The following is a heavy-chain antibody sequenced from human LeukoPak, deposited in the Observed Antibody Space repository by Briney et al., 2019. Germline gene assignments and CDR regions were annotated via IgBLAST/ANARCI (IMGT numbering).Heavy chain of an antibody. CDR2: IYSGGST. Sequence: AGGSLRLSCAASGFTVSSNYMSWVRQAPGKGLEWVSVIYSGGSTYYADSVKGRFTISRDNSKNTLYLQMNSLRAEDTAVYYCAKVIYGSGSYYKGQAFDIWGQGTMVTVSS. V-gene: IGHV3-53*01. CDR1: GFTVSSNY. CDR3: AKVIYGSGSYYKGQAFDI. D-gene: IGHD3-10*01. J-gene: IGHJ3*02.